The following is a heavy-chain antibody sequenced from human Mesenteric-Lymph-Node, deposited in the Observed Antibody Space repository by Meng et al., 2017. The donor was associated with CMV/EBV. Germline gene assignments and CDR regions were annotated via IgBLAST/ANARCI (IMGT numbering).Heavy chain of an antibody. CDR2: ISAYNGHT. V-gene: IGHV1-18*01. J-gene: IGHJ4*02. Sequence: SYGISWVRQAPGQGLEWMGWISAYNGHTNYAQKLQGRVTMTTDTSTSTAYMELRSLRSDDTAVYYCARDSDTYYDILTGHLPGQSDYWGQGTLVTVSS. CDR1: SYG. D-gene: IGHD3-9*01. CDR3: ARDSDTYYDILTGHLPGQSDY.